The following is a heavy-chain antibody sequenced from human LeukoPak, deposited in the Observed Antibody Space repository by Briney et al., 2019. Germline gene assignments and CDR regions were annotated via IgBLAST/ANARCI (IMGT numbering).Heavy chain of an antibody. CDR3: AREGYDFGNWFDP. D-gene: IGHD3-3*01. J-gene: IGHJ5*02. CDR1: GITLSNYG. CDR2: INWNGGST. Sequence: GGSLRLSCAVSGITLSNYGMSWVRQAPGKGLEWVSGINWNGGSTGYADSVKGRFTISRDNAKNSLYLQMNSLRAEDTALYYCAREGYDFGNWFDPWGQGTLVTVSS. V-gene: IGHV3-20*04.